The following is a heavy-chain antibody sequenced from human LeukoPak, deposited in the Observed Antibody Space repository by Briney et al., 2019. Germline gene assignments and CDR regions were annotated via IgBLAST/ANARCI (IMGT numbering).Heavy chain of an antibody. CDR3: ARGYLVDTAADY. CDR2: ISYDGGNK. V-gene: IGHV3-30*04. J-gene: IGHJ4*02. CDR1: GFTFSSYA. Sequence: PGGSLRLSCAASGFTFSSYAMHWVRQAPGKGLEWVAVISYDGGNKYYADSMKGRFTISRDNSKNTLYLQMNSLRAEDTAVYYCARGYLVDTAADYWGQGTLVTVSS. D-gene: IGHD5-18*01.